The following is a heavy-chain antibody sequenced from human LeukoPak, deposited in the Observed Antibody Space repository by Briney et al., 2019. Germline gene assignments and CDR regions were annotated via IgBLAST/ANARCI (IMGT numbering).Heavy chain of an antibody. J-gene: IGHJ4*02. CDR2: IRSKAYGGTS. Sequence: GESLKISCTTSGFSFVDYAMAWVRQAPGKGLELVGFIRSKAYGGTSKYAASVKGRFTLSRDDSKSIAYLQMNSLKAEDTAVYYCSREAVGGRRGATKLHFDYWGQGTLVTVSS. CDR1: GFSFVDYA. D-gene: IGHD1-26*01. CDR3: SREAVGGRRGATKLHFDY. V-gene: IGHV3-49*04.